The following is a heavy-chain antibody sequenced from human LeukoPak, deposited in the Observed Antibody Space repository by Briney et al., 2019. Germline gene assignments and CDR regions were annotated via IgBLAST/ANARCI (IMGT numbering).Heavy chain of an antibody. Sequence: PGGSLRLSCTASGFICSDYAMSWARQAPGKGLEWVAVIWYDGSNKYYADSVKGRFTISRDNSKNTLYLQMNSLRAEDTAVYYCARAPSGSSSWYVPPDYYYGMDVWGQGTTVTVSS. D-gene: IGHD6-13*01. CDR1: GFICSDYA. V-gene: IGHV3-33*08. CDR3: ARAPSGSSSWYVPPDYYYGMDV. CDR2: IWYDGSNK. J-gene: IGHJ6*02.